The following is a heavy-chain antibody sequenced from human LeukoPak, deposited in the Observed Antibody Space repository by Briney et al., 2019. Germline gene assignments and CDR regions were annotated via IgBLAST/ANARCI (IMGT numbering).Heavy chain of an antibody. Sequence: ASVKVSCKSSGFTFTGYYMHWVRQAPGQGLEWMGWIIPNNGDTGYAQKFQGRVTMTRGTSISTAYMELSRLRSDDTAVYYCAGDFVVVVAATPENWFDPWGQGTLVTVSS. CDR3: AGDFVVVVAATPENWFDP. J-gene: IGHJ5*02. CDR1: GFTFTGYY. V-gene: IGHV1-2*02. D-gene: IGHD2-15*01. CDR2: IIPNNGDT.